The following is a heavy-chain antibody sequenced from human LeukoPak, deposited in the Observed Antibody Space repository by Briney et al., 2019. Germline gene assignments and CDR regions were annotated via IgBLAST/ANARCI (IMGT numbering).Heavy chain of an antibody. CDR1: GFTFSSYS. CDR3: ARGKVTVVRGVITDFDY. D-gene: IGHD3-10*01. V-gene: IGHV3-21*01. CDR2: ISSSSSYI. J-gene: IGHJ4*02. Sequence: SGGSLRLSCAASGFTFSSYSMNWVRQAPGKGLEWVSSISSSSSYIYYADSVKGRFTISRDNAKNSLYLQMNSLRAEDTAVYYCARGKVTVVRGVITDFDYWGQGTLVTVSS.